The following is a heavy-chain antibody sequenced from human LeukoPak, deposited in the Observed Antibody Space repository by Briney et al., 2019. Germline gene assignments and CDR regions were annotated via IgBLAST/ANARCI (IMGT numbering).Heavy chain of an antibody. Sequence: GASVKVSCKVSGYTFTDYYMHWAQQAPGKGLEWMGLVDPEDGETIYAEKFQGRVTITADTSTDTAYMELSSLRSEDTAVYYCAPTARFLEWSPSWYWGQGTLVTVSS. CDR3: APTARFLEWSPSWY. CDR1: GYTFTDYY. D-gene: IGHD3-3*01. V-gene: IGHV1-69-2*01. J-gene: IGHJ4*02. CDR2: VDPEDGET.